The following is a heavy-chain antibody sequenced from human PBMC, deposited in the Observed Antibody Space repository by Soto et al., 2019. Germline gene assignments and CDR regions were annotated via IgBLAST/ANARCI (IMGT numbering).Heavy chain of an antibody. CDR1: GGSVSIGSYY. Sequence: SETLSVTCTVSGGSVSIGSYYWSCIRQPPGKGLEWIGYIYYSGSTNYNPSLKSRVSISVDTSKNEFSLRLSSVTAADTAVYFCARSVAVPGAHIDYWGQGTQVTVSS. CDR2: IYYSGST. D-gene: IGHD6-19*01. J-gene: IGHJ4*02. CDR3: ARSVAVPGAHIDY. V-gene: IGHV4-61*01.